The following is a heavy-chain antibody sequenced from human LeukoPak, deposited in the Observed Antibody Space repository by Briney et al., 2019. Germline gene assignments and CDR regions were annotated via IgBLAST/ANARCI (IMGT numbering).Heavy chain of an antibody. D-gene: IGHD3-10*01. Sequence: GGSLRLSCTASGFAFNTYAMSWVRQAPGKGLEWVSAISANGGKIYYADSVRGRFTLSRDNSKNALYLQMNSLRAEDTAIYYCAKDRGYSFDSWGLGTLVTVPS. J-gene: IGHJ4*02. V-gene: IGHV3-23*01. CDR3: AKDRGYSFDS. CDR1: GFAFNTYA. CDR2: ISANGGKI.